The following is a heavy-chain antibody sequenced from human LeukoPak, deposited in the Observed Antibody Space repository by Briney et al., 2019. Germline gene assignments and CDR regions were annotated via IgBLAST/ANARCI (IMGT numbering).Heavy chain of an antibody. V-gene: IGHV1-3*01. D-gene: IGHD3-22*01. CDR2: INAANGNT. CDR3: ARGQDYYDSSGSPYGMDV. CDR1: GYTFTNYA. Sequence: ASVKVPCKASGYTFTNYAIHWVRQAPGQRLEWMGWINAANGNTKYSQKIQGRVTITRDTSASTAYMELSSLRSEDTAVYYCARGQDYYDSSGSPYGMDVWGQGTTVTVSS. J-gene: IGHJ6*02.